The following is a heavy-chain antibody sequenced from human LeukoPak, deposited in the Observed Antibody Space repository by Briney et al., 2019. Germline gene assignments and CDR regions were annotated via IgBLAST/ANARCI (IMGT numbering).Heavy chain of an antibody. D-gene: IGHD6-13*01. CDR1: GYTLTELS. V-gene: IGHV1-24*01. CDR3: ATQQLVLEYYFDY. Sequence: ASVKVSCKVSGYTLTELSMHWVRQAPGKGLEWMGGFDPEDGETIYAQRFQGRVTMTEDTSTDTAYMELSSLRSEDTAVYYCATQQLVLEYYFDYWGQGTLVTVSS. J-gene: IGHJ4*02. CDR2: FDPEDGET.